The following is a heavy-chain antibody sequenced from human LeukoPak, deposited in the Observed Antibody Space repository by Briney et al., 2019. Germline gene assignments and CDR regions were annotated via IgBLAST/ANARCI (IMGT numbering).Heavy chain of an antibody. CDR3: ARDPNGNLHFDY. CDR1: GLIVSNSY. V-gene: IGHV3-53*01. CDR2: IYYNGNT. Sequence: GGSLRLSCAASGLIVSNSYMNWARQAPGKGLEWVSVIYYNGNTFYADSVMGRFTISRDNSKNTLYLQMNSLRAEDTAVYYCARDPNGNLHFDYWGQGTLVTVSS. J-gene: IGHJ4*02. D-gene: IGHD2-8*01.